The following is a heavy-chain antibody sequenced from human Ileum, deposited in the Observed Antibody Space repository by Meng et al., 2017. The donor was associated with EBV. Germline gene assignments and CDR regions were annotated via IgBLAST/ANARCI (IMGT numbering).Heavy chain of an antibody. CDR3: ARDSSSSAYSPFDY. V-gene: IGHV6-1*01. D-gene: IGHD3-22*01. CDR2: TYYRSKWYN. Sequence: GPLPPSGPGLVNPSQHHSLTCAISGDSVSRNSAAWNWIRQSPSRGLEWLGRTYYRSKWYNDYAVSVKSRITINPDTSKNQFSLQLNSVTPEDTAVYYCARDSSSSAYSPFDYWGQGTLVTVSS. J-gene: IGHJ4*02. CDR1: GDSVSRNSAA.